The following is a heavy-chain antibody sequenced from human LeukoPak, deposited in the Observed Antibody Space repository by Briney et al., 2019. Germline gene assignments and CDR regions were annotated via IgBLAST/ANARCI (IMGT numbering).Heavy chain of an antibody. D-gene: IGHD3-10*01. J-gene: IGHJ5*02. V-gene: IGHV4-61*02. Sequence: SQTLSLTCTVSGGSISSGSYYWSWIRQPAGKGLEWIGRIYTSGSTNYNPSLKSRVTISVETSKNQFSLKLSSVTAADTAVYYCARVRLLWFGETGWFDPWGQGTLVTVSS. CDR3: ARVRLLWFGETGWFDP. CDR1: GGSISSGSYY. CDR2: IYTSGST.